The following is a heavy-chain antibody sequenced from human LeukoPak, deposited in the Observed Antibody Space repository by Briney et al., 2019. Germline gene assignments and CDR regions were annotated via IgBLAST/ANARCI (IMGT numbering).Heavy chain of an antibody. J-gene: IGHJ3*02. CDR2: IYYSGST. CDR1: DGSISSSSYY. CDR3: ASPVVPAAKSAFDI. V-gene: IGHV4-39*01. Sequence: PSETLSLTCTVSDGSISSSSYYWGWIRQPPGKGLEWIGSIYYSGSTYYSPSLKSRVAISVDTSKNQFSLKLSSVTAADTAVYYCASPVVPAAKSAFDIWGQGTMVTISS. D-gene: IGHD2-2*01.